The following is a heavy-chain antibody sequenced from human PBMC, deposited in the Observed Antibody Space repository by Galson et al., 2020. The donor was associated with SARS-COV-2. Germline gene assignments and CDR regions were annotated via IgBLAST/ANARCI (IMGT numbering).Heavy chain of an antibody. Sequence: ASVKVSCKASVYIFIYFYIHWVRQAPGQGLEWMGRSNPGSGGTNAAQKLQGRVTMTRVTSITTAYMELSGLTSDDTAVYYCARGLGDTGWADSWGQGTVVTVSS. CDR3: ARGLGDTGWADS. J-gene: IGHJ4*02. D-gene: IGHD6-19*01. V-gene: IGHV1-2*02. CDR2: SNPGSGGT. CDR1: VYIFIYFY.